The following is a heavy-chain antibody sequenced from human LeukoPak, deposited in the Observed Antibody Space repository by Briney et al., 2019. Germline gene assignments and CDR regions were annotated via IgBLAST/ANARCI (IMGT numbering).Heavy chain of an antibody. CDR1: GFTFSSYS. Sequence: GGSLRLSCAASGFTFSSYSMNWVRQAPGKGLEWVSYISSSSSTIYYADSVKGRFTISRDNAKNSLYLQMSSLRAEDTAVYYCARHDHYSGGSCVYWGQGTLVTVSS. V-gene: IGHV3-48*04. J-gene: IGHJ4*02. CDR2: ISSSSSTI. CDR3: ARHDHYSGGSCVY. D-gene: IGHD2-15*01.